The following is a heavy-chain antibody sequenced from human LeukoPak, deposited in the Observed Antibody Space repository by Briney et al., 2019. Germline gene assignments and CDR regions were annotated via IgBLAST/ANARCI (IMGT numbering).Heavy chain of an antibody. CDR2: MYTSGSS. D-gene: IGHD1-26*01. V-gene: IGHV4-4*09. Sequence: PSETLSLICSVSGGSINNYYWTWIRQPPGKGLEWIGYMYTSGSSNYHPSLKSRVTMSIDTSKNQFSLILSSVTASDTATYYCARRAGSYLGYWYFDLWGRGTLATVSS. J-gene: IGHJ2*01. CDR3: ARRAGSYLGYWYFDL. CDR1: GGSINNYY.